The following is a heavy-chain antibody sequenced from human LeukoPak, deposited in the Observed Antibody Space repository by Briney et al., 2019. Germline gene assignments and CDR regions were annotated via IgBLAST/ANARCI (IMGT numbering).Heavy chain of an antibody. V-gene: IGHV3-21*01. CDR1: GFAFSSYS. D-gene: IGHD2-15*01. CDR3: ARVGYCSGGSCSTRGMYAFDI. CDR2: ISSSSSYI. Sequence: PGRSLRLSCTASGFAFSSYSMNWVRQAPGKGLEWVSSISSSSSYIYYADSVKGRFTISRDNAKNSLYLQMNSLRAEDTAVYYCARVGYCSGGSCSTRGMYAFDIWGQGTMVTVSS. J-gene: IGHJ3*02.